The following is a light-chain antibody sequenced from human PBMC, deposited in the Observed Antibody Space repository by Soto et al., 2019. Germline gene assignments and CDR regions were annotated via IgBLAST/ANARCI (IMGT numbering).Light chain of an antibody. V-gene: IGKV3-11*01. CDR1: QSVSSY. Sequence: EIVLTQSPATLSLSPGERATLSCRASQSVSSYLAWYQQKPGHAPRLLIYDASDRATGIPARFSGSGSGTAFSLTISSLVTEDFAVYYCHQRSNWPLTFGGGTKVAI. CDR3: HQRSNWPLT. J-gene: IGKJ4*01. CDR2: DAS.